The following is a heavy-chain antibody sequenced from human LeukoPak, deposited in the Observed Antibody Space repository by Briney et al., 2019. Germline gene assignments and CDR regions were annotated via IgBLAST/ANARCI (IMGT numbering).Heavy chain of an antibody. J-gene: IGHJ4*02. D-gene: IGHD3-3*02. V-gene: IGHV3-23*01. CDR3: SKDLRELHFWGFYD. CDR1: SYIFSSYT. Sequence: GGSLRLSCTPSSYIFSSYTKRWLRQAPGKGLEWVSAISGSGGSTYYADSVKGRFTITRDNSKNTLYLQMNSLRAEDTAVYYCSKDLRELHFWGFYDWGQGTLVTVSS. CDR2: ISGSGGST.